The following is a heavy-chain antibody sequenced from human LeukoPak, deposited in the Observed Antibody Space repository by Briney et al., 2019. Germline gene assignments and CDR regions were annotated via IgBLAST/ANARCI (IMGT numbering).Heavy chain of an antibody. CDR1: WFSVSLYY. CDR3: ARYCSDSSCYWVGAYDY. CDR2: ISGDSGST. D-gene: IGHD2-2*01. Sequence: PGWFLRLCCAAAWFSVSLYYMNWVRQAAGKGLEFVSAISGDSGSTYCANSVRDIFNISRDNSKNTLYLQMGSMRAEDMAVYYWARYCSDSSCYWVGAYDYWGQGTLVTVSS. J-gene: IGHJ4*02. V-gene: IGHV3-64*01.